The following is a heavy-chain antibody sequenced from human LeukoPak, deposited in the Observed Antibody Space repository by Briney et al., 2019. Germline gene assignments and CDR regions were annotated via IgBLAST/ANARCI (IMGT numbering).Heavy chain of an antibody. D-gene: IGHD1-26*01. CDR1: GFTFSSYW. J-gene: IGHJ4*02. V-gene: IGHV3-7*01. Sequence: PGGSLRLSCAASGFTFSSYWMSWVRQAPGKGLEWVANIKQDGSEKYYVDSVKGRFTISRDNAKNSLYLQMNSLRAEDTAVYYCARARRVYYNSGSYVWGQGTLITVSS. CDR2: IKQDGSEK. CDR3: ARARRVYYNSGSYV.